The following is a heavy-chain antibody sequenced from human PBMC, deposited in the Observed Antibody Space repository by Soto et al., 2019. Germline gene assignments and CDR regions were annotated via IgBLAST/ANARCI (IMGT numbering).Heavy chain of an antibody. J-gene: IGHJ3*02. D-gene: IGHD6-19*01. CDR2: IIPIFGTA. V-gene: IGHV1-69*06. CDR3: ARGADSSGEASDAFDI. Sequence: QVQLVQSGAEVKKPGSSVKVSCKASGGTFSSYAISWVRQAPGQGLEWMGGIIPIFGTANYAQKFQGRVTITADKSTSTAYMELSSLRSADTAVSYCARGADSSGEASDAFDIWGQGKMVTVSS. CDR1: GGTFSSYA.